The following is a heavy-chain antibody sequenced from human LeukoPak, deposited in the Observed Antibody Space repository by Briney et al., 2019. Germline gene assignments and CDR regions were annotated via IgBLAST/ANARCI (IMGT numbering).Heavy chain of an antibody. J-gene: IGHJ6*02. CDR1: GFTFSSYA. V-gene: IGHV3-23*01. Sequence: PGGSLRLSCAASGFTFSSYAMSWVRQAPGKGLEWVSAISGSGGSTYYAGSVKGRFTISRDNSKNTLYLQMNSLRAEDTAVYYCAIPPDSSSSRYGYYYYGMDVWGQGTTVTVSS. D-gene: IGHD6-13*01. CDR2: ISGSGGST. CDR3: AIPPDSSSSRYGYYYYGMDV.